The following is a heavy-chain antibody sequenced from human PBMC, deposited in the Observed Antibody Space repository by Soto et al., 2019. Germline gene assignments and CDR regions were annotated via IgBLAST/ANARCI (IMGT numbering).Heavy chain of an antibody. CDR1: GFSFSTFA. CDR2: IISTGIST. J-gene: IGHJ5*02. Sequence: EVQILESGGGLIQPGGSLRLSCAASGFSFSTFAMTWVRQAPGKGLEWVSTIISTGISTYHADSVKGRFTISRANSKNTLYLQMNSLRAEDSAVYYCAKGNYGDYGGFDPWGQGTLVTVSS. CDR3: AKGNYGDYGGFDP. D-gene: IGHD4-17*01. V-gene: IGHV3-23*01.